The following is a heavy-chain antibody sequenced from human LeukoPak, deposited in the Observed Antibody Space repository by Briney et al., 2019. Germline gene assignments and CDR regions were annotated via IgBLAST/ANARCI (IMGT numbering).Heavy chain of an antibody. D-gene: IGHD6-13*01. CDR1: GFTFSSYA. CDR2: ISGSGGST. J-gene: IGHJ4*02. CDR3: AKFPSPLAAAGVTY. V-gene: IGHV3-23*01. Sequence: GGSLKLSCAASGFTFSSYAMSWVRQAPGKGLEWVSAISGSGGSTYYADSVKGRFTISRDNSKNTLYLQMNSLRAEDTAVYYCAKFPSPLAAAGVTYWGQGTLVTVSS.